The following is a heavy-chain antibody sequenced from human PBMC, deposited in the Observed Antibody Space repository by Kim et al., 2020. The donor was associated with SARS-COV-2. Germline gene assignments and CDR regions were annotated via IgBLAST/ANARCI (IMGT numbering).Heavy chain of an antibody. CDR1: GGSFSGYY. V-gene: IGHV4-34*01. Sequence: SETLSLTCAVYGGSFSGYYWSWIRQPPGKGLEWIGEINHSGSTNYNPSLKSRVTISVDTYKNQFSLKLSSVTAAGTAVYYCATQGVTTVTTSLNDYWGQGTLVTVSS. D-gene: IGHD4-17*01. CDR2: INHSGST. CDR3: ATQGVTTVTTSLNDY. J-gene: IGHJ4*02.